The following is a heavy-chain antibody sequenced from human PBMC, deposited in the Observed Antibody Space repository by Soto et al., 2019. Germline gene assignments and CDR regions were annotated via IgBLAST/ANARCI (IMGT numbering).Heavy chain of an antibody. CDR1: GYGFTTSA. Sequence: QVHLVQSGAELQKPGASVRISCQASGYGFTTSAIHWVRQAPGQRREWMGWINPDTGDTKYSQNVRGRVTFALDTSATTAYMDLGSLSSHDTAVYYCARAAGRSKLLPYYFDPWGQGTLVTVSS. CDR3: ARAAGRSKLLPYYFDP. CDR2: INPDTGDT. D-gene: IGHD3-22*01. V-gene: IGHV1-3*01. J-gene: IGHJ5*02.